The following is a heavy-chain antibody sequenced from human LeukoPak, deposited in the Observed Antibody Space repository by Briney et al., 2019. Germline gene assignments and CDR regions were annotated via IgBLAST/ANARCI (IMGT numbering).Heavy chain of an antibody. CDR1: GYTFTGYY. Sequence: GASVKVSCKASGYTFTGYYMHWVRQAPGQGLEWMGWINPNSGGTNYAQKFQGRVTMTRDTSISTAYMELSRLRSDDTAVYYCARVPVLDMGIPLGEYYYYGMDVWGQGTTVTVSS. V-gene: IGHV1-2*02. J-gene: IGHJ6*02. CDR2: INPNSGGT. CDR3: ARVPVLDMGIPLGEYYYYGMDV. D-gene: IGHD6-13*01.